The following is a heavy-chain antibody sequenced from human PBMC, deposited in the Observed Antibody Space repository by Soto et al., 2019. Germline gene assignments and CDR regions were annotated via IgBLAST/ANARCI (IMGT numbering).Heavy chain of an antibody. D-gene: IGHD5-18*01. CDR3: ATYNYGYFFDY. CDR2: IYYSGST. J-gene: IGHJ4*02. Sequence: PSETLSLTCTVSGDSISSYHWSWIRQPPGKGLEWIGYIYYSGSTNYNPSLKNRVTISVDTSKNQFTLKLSSVTAADTAVYYCATYNYGYFFDYWGQGTLVTVSS. V-gene: IGHV4-59*01. CDR1: GDSISSYH.